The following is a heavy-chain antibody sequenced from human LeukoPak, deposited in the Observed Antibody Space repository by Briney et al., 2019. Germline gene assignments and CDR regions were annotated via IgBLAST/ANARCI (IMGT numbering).Heavy chain of an antibody. Sequence: ASVKVSCKASGYTFTSYGINWVRQARGQGLEWKGWISAYNGDTRYAQKFQGRVTLTTDTSTSTAYMELRSLRSDDTAVYYCARGKGASPDYWGQGTLVTVSS. V-gene: IGHV1-18*01. CDR3: ARGKGASPDY. CDR2: ISAYNGDT. J-gene: IGHJ4*02. CDR1: GYTFTSYG. D-gene: IGHD1-26*01.